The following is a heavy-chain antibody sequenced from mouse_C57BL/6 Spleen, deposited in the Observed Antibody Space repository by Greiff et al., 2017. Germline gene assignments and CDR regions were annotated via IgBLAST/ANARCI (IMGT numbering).Heavy chain of an antibody. CDR3: ARGPAWFAY. Sequence: QVQLQQPGAELVMPGASVKLSCKASGYTFTSYWMHWVKQRPGQGLEWIGEIDPSDSYTNYNQKFKGKSTLTEDKSSSTAYMQLSSLTSEDSAVYYCARGPAWFAYWGQGTLVTVSA. V-gene: IGHV1-69*01. CDR1: GYTFTSYW. CDR2: IDPSDSYT. J-gene: IGHJ3*01.